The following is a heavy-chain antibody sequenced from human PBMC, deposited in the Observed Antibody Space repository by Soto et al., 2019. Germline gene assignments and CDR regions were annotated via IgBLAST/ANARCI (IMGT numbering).Heavy chain of an antibody. CDR3: ARDXTTTVTSSYYYYYGMDV. V-gene: IGHV1-18*04. Sequence: ATVKVSCKASGYTFTSYGISWVRQAPGQGLEWMGWISAYNGNTNYAQKLQGRVTMTTDTSTSTAYMELRSLRSDDTAVYYCARDXTTTVTSSYYYYYGMDVWGQGTTVTVSS. CDR1: GYTFTSYG. J-gene: IGHJ6*01. CDR2: ISAYNGNT. D-gene: IGHD4-4*01.